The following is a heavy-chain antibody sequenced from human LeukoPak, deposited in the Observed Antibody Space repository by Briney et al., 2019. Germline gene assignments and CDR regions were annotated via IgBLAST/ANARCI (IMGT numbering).Heavy chain of an antibody. CDR3: ARSVDTAMAYYYTWTS. CDR2: IKQDGSEK. Sequence: PGGSLRLSCAASGFTFSSYWMSWVRQAPGKGLEWVANIKQDGSEKYYVDSVKGRFTISRDNAKNSLYLQMNSLRAEDTAVYYCARSVDTAMAYYYTWTSGQRDHGHRLL. CDR1: GFTFSSYW. J-gene: IGHJ6*03. D-gene: IGHD5-18*01. V-gene: IGHV3-7*01.